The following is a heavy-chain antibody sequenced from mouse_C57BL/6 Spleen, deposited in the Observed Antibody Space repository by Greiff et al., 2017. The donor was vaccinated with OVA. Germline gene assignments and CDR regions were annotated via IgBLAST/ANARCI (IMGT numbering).Heavy chain of an antibody. CDR2: INPNNGGT. Sequence: DVQLQESGPELVKPGASVKIPCKASGYTFTDYNMDWVKQSHGKSLEWIGDINPNNGGTIYNQKFKGKATLTVDKSSSTAYMELRSLTSEDTAVYYCARWNYGSSSFAYWGQGTLVTVSA. V-gene: IGHV1-18*01. J-gene: IGHJ3*01. CDR1: GYTFTDYN. CDR3: ARWNYGSSSFAY. D-gene: IGHD1-1*01.